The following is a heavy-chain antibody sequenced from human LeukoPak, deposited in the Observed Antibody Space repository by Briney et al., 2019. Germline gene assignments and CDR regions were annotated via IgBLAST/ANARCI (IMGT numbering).Heavy chain of an antibody. CDR3: ARDSPAPPYPKKEYPIGDY. Sequence: PGGALRLSCSASGFTFSSYAMHWVRQAPGKGLEYVSGISSNGGSTYHADFVKGRFTISRDNSKNTLYFQMSSLRAEDTAVYYCARDSPAPPYPKKEYPIGDYWGQGTLVAVSS. D-gene: IGHD2-2*01. CDR2: ISSNGGST. J-gene: IGHJ4*02. CDR1: GFTFSSYA. V-gene: IGHV3-64D*06.